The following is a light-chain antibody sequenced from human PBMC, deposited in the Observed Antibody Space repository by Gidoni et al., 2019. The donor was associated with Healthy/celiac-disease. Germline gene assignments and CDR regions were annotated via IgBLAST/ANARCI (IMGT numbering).Light chain of an antibody. CDR2: GAS. Sequence: EIVLSQSPGTLSLSPGQRATPSCRAGQSLSSSYLAWYQQKPGQAPRLLIYGASSRATGIPDRFSGSGSGTDFTLTISRLEPEDFAVYYCQQYDSSVWTFGQGTKVEIK. CDR3: QQYDSSVWT. CDR1: QSLSSSY. J-gene: IGKJ1*01. V-gene: IGKV3-20*01.